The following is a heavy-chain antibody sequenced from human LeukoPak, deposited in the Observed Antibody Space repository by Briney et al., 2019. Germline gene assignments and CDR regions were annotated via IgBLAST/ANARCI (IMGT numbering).Heavy chain of an antibody. V-gene: IGHV4-34*01. CDR1: GGSFSGYY. CDR3: ARMGYADLNDY. CDR2: INHSGST. D-gene: IGHD3/OR15-3a*01. Sequence: ASETLSLTCAVYGGSFSGYYWSWIRQPPGKGLEWIGEINHSGSTNYNPSLKSRVTISVDTSKNQFSLKLSSVTAADTAVYYCARMGYADLNDYWGQGTLVTVSS. J-gene: IGHJ4*02.